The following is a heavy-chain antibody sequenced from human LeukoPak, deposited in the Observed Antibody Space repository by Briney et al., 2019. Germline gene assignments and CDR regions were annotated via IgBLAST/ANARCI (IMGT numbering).Heavy chain of an antibody. CDR1: GGSITSYY. V-gene: IGHV4-59*01. CDR2: IYYSGST. CDR3: ARSLQYNNNNYFYYGMDV. J-gene: IGHJ6*02. Sequence: SETLSLTCTVSGGSITSYYWNWIRQPPGKGLEWIGYIYYSGSTNYNPSLKSRVTISVDTSKNQFSLNLSSVTAADTAVYYCARSLQYNNNNYFYYGMDVWGQGTTVTVSS. D-gene: IGHD5-24*01.